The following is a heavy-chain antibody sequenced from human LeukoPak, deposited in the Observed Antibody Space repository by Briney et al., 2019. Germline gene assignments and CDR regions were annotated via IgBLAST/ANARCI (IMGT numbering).Heavy chain of an antibody. V-gene: IGHV4-59*11. CDR2: IYYTGST. J-gene: IGHJ3*02. CDR1: GGSLTSHS. Sequence: SETLSLTCSVSGGSLTSHSWSWIRQPPGQGLEWIGFIYYTGSTDNNPSLRSRVTISIDTSKNQFSLKPTSVTAADTALYYCARGTTGTRGAFDIWGQGTMVTVFS. D-gene: IGHD1-1*01. CDR3: ARGTTGTRGAFDI.